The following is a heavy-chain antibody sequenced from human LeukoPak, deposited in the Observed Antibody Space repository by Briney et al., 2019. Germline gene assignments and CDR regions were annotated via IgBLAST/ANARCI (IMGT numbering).Heavy chain of an antibody. Sequence: PSETLSLTCTVSGGSISSGGYYWSWICQHPGKGLEWIGYIYYSGSTYYNPSLKSRVTISVDTSKNQSSLKLSSVTAADTAVYYCASDCSSTSCYSGILWGQGTLVTVSS. V-gene: IGHV4-31*03. CDR1: GGSISSGGYY. D-gene: IGHD2-2*01. J-gene: IGHJ4*02. CDR2: IYYSGST. CDR3: ASDCSSTSCYSGIL.